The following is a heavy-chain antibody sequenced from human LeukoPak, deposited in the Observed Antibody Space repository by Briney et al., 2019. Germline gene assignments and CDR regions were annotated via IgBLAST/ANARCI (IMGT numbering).Heavy chain of an antibody. D-gene: IGHD3-16*01. J-gene: IGHJ4*02. CDR3: ARGMMGTYGGDY. CDR2: INPNSGGT. V-gene: IGHV1-2*04. Sequence: ASVKVSCKASGYTFTGYYMHWVRQAPGQGLEWMGWINPNSGGTNHAQKFQGWVTMTRDTSISTAYMELSRLRSDDTAVCYCARGMMGTYGGDYWGQGTLVTVSS. CDR1: GYTFTGYY.